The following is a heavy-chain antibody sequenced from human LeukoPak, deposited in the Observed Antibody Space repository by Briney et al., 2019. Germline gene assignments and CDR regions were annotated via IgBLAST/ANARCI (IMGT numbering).Heavy chain of an antibody. CDR3: GTGGSSWFYDY. V-gene: IGHV3-48*01. D-gene: IGHD6-13*01. J-gene: IGHJ4*02. Sequence: GGSLRLSCAASGFTFSSYSMNWVRQAPGKGLEWVSYFSSSSGTMYYADSVRGRFTISRDIAKNSLYLQMNSLRAEDAAVYYCGTGGSSWFYDYGGQGTLVTVSS. CDR2: FSSSSGTM. CDR1: GFTFSSYS.